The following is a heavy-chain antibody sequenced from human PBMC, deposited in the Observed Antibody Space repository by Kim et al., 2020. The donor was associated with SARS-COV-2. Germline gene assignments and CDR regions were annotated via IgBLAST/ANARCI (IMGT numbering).Heavy chain of an antibody. Sequence: GGSLRLSCAASGLTFSSIWMTWVRQAPGKGLEWVANIKQDGGVKNYVDSVKGRFTVSRDNAKNSLYLQMNSLRVEDTAVYYCARGSTYFPQWGQGTLVTVSS. D-gene: IGHD3-9*01. CDR1: GLTFSSIW. J-gene: IGHJ4*02. CDR2: IKQDGGVK. V-gene: IGHV3-7*04. CDR3: ARGSTYFPQ.